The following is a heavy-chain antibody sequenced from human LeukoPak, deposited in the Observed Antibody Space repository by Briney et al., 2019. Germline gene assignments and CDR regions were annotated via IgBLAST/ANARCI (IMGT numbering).Heavy chain of an antibody. D-gene: IGHD4-17*01. CDR1: GFTFSSYW. J-gene: IGHJ4*02. Sequence: GGSLRLSCAASGFTFSSYWMYWVRQAPGKGLVWVSRIDSDGSSTTYADSVKGRFTISRDNAKNTLYLQMNSLGAEDTAVYYCAREGGIYGDYDYWGQGTLVTVSS. V-gene: IGHV3-74*01. CDR2: IDSDGSST. CDR3: AREGGIYGDYDY.